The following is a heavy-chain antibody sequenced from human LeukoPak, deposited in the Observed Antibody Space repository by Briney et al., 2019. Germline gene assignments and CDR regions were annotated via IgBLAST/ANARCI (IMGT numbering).Heavy chain of an antibody. CDR3: ARGGEVVVFDY. D-gene: IGHD1-26*01. J-gene: IGHJ4*02. CDR1: GFTFSSYE. CDR2: ISSSGSTI. V-gene: IGHV3-48*03. Sequence: GGSLRLSCAASGFTFSSYEMNWVRQAPGKGLEWVSYISSSGSTIYYADSVKGRFTISRDNAKNSLYLQMNSLRAEDTAVYYCARGGEVVVFDYWGQGTLVTVSS.